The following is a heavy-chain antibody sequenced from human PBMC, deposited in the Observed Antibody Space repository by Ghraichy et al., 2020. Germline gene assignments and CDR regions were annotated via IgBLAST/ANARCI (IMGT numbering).Heavy chain of an antibody. CDR2: IYYSGST. Sequence: SETLSLTCAVSGGSVDRSSYFWGWIRQPPGKGLEWIGSIYYSGSTYYNPSLRSRVTISVDTSRNQLSLKLSSVTAADTAVYYCARWAGYYYDSSGYSYFFDYWGQGTLVTVSS. D-gene: IGHD3-22*01. J-gene: IGHJ4*02. V-gene: IGHV4-39*01. CDR1: GGSVDRSSYF. CDR3: ARWAGYYYDSSGYSYFFDY.